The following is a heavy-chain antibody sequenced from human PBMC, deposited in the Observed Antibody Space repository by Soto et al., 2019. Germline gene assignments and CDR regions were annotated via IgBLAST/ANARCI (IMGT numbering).Heavy chain of an antibody. V-gene: IGHV5-51*01. Sequence: EVQLVQSGAEVKKPGESLKISCKGSGYSFTSYWIGWVRQMPGKGLEWMGIIYPGDSDTRYSPSFQGQVTISADKSIRTAYLQWSSLKASDTAMYYCARPYCSGGSCYLEYFQHWGQGTLVTVSS. CDR3: ARPYCSGGSCYLEYFQH. CDR2: IYPGDSDT. D-gene: IGHD2-15*01. CDR1: GYSFTSYW. J-gene: IGHJ1*01.